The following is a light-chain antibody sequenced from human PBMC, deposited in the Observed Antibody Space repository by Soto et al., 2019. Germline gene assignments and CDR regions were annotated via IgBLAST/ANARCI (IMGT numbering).Light chain of an antibody. CDR2: DAS. CDR1: QSISTY. J-gene: IGKJ4*01. V-gene: IGKV3-11*01. Sequence: IVLTQSPATLSLSPGERATLSCRAGQSISTYLAWYQQKSGQAPRLLIYDASNRATGTPARFSGSGSGTDFTLTISSLEPEDSAVYYCQQRYVWLTFGGGTKVESK. CDR3: QQRYVWLT.